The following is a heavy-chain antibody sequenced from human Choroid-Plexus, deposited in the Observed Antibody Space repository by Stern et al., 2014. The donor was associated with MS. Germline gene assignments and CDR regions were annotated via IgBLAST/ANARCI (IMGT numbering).Heavy chain of an antibody. D-gene: IGHD3-3*01. Sequence: QMQLVQYGAEVKKPGASVKVSCKTSGYIFTGYYIHWVRQAPGQGLEWMAWINPNTGGTKYAQKLQGRVTMSRDTSISTAYVELSSLTSDDTAVYYCARDQRGITIFGVVTDYYYLGMDVWGQGTTVTVSS. CDR2: INPNTGGT. V-gene: IGHV1-2*02. J-gene: IGHJ6*02. CDR1: GYIFTGYY. CDR3: ARDQRGITIFGVVTDYYYLGMDV.